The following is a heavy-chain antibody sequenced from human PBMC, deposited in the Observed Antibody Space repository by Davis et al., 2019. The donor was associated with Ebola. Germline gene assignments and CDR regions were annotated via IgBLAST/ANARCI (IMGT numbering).Heavy chain of an antibody. CDR2: INHSGST. CDR3: ARCGVVVVAATPVCYYGMDV. V-gene: IGHV4-34*01. D-gene: IGHD2-15*01. Sequence: MPSETLSPTCALYSGSFSGYYWSWTRQPPGKGLEWIGEINHSGSTNYNPSLKSRVTISVETSKNQFSLKLSSVTAADTAVYYCARCGVVVVAATPVCYYGMDVWGQGTTVTVSS. CDR1: SGSFSGYY. J-gene: IGHJ6*02.